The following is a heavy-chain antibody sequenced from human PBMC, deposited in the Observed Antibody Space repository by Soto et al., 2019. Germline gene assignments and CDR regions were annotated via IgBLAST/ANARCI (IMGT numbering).Heavy chain of an antibody. J-gene: IGHJ5*02. D-gene: IGHD2-2*01. V-gene: IGHV3-23*01. CDR3: AKHAEYQLVSWVYP. CDR2: ISAGGGNT. CDR1: GFSFSTYA. Sequence: EVQLLESGGGLVQPGGSLRLSCAVSGFSFSTYAMSWVRQAPGKGLEWVSGISAGGGNTYYADSVRGRFTISRDNSKDTLYLQITSLRADDTAFYYCAKHAEYQLVSWVYPWGQGTLVTVSS.